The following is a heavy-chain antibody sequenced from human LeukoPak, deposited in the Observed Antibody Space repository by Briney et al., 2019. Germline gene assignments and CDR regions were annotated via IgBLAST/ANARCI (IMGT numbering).Heavy chain of an antibody. D-gene: IGHD3-16*01. V-gene: IGHV3-30*04. CDR3: ASGRGGAKDY. CDR2: ISYDGSNK. CDR1: GFTSSSYA. Sequence: PGRSLRLSCAASGFTSSSYAMHWVRQAPGKGLEWVAVISYDGSNKYYADSVKGRFTISRDNSKNTLYLQMNSLRAEDTAVYYCASGRGGAKDYWGQGTLVTVSS. J-gene: IGHJ4*02.